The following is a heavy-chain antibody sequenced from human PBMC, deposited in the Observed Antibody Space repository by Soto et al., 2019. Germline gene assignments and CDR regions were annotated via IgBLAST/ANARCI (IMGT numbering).Heavy chain of an antibody. V-gene: IGHV1-46*01. CDR2: INPSGGST. D-gene: IGHD3-3*01. Sequence: ASVKVSCKASGYTFTSYYMHWVRQAPGQGLEWMGIINPSGGSTSYAQKFQGRVTMTRDTSTSTVYMELSSLRSEDTAVYYCAREYTPLSFGFWSATHGNWFDPWGQGTLVTVSS. J-gene: IGHJ5*02. CDR3: AREYTPLSFGFWSATHGNWFDP. CDR1: GYTFTSYY.